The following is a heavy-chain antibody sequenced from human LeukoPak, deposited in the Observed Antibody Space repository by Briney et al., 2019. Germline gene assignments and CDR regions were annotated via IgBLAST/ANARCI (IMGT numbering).Heavy chain of an antibody. CDR3: CTHKNLGY. Sequence: PGGSLRLSCAASGFTFSSYAMSWVRQAPGKGLEWVANIYRDGSEKSYVDSVKGRFTISRDNAKNLLYLQMNSLRAEDTSVYYCCTHKNLGYWGQGTLVTVSS. CDR1: GFTFSSYA. CDR2: IYRDGSEK. V-gene: IGHV3-7*01. J-gene: IGHJ4*02.